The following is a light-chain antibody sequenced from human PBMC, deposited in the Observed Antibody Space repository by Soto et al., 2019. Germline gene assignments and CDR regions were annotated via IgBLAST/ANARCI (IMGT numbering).Light chain of an antibody. CDR1: QGISDY. V-gene: IGKV1-9*01. CDR2: SAS. CDR3: QQLNSNPLT. Sequence: DIQLTQSPSFLSASVGDRVTITCRASQGISDYLAWYQQKPGKAPKLLIYSASTSQSGFPSRFSGSGSGKEFTLTISSLQPEDFATYYCQQLNSNPLTCGGGTELEMK. J-gene: IGKJ4*01.